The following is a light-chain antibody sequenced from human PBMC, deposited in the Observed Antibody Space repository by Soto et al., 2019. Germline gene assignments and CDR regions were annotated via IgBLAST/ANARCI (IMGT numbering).Light chain of an antibody. CDR3: SSYTSDSTYV. CDR2: EVS. V-gene: IGLV2-18*02. CDR1: SSDFGSYNR. Sequence: QSALTQPPSVSGSPGQSVTISCTGTSSDFGSYNRVSWYQRPPGTGPKLMIYEVSNRPSGVPDRFSGSKSGNTASRTISGLQAEDEAEYYCSSYTSDSTYVFGTGTKVTVL. J-gene: IGLJ1*01.